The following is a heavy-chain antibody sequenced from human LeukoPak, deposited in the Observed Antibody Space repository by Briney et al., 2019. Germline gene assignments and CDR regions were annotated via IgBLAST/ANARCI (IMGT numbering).Heavy chain of an antibody. CDR1: GFTFSSYG. Sequence: GGSLRLSCAASGFTFSSYGMHWVRQAPGKGLEWVTFIRYDGSNKYYADSVKGRFTISRDNSKNTLYLQMNSLRADDTAVYYCXXXXXXXXWARTYSSXYMDVWGKGTTLIVSS. V-gene: IGHV3-30*02. D-gene: IGHD1-7*01. CDR3: XXXXXXXXWARTYSSXYMDV. J-gene: IGHJ6*03. CDR2: IRYDGSNK.